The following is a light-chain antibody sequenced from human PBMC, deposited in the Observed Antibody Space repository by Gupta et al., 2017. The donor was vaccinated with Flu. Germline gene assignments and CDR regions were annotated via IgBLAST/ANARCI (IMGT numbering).Light chain of an antibody. Sequence: DIQMTQSPSSVSASVGDRVTITCRASQGISSWLARYQQKPGKAPKLLIYAASSLQSGVPSRFSGSGSGTDFTLTISSLQPEDFATYYCQQANSFSLTFGGGTKVEIK. CDR1: QGISSW. J-gene: IGKJ4*01. CDR3: QQANSFSLT. CDR2: AAS. V-gene: IGKV1-12*01.